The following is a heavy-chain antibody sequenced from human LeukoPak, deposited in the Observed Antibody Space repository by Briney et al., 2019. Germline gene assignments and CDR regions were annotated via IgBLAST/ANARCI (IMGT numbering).Heavy chain of an antibody. D-gene: IGHD4-23*01. Sequence: GGSLRLSCAASGFTFSSYGMHWVRQAPGKGLEWVAFIRYDGSNKYYADSVKGRFTISRDNSKNTLYLQMNSLRAEDTAVYYFANNYGGNSGYWGQGTLVTVSS. CDR1: GFTFSSYG. CDR3: ANNYGGNSGY. J-gene: IGHJ4*02. CDR2: IRYDGSNK. V-gene: IGHV3-30*02.